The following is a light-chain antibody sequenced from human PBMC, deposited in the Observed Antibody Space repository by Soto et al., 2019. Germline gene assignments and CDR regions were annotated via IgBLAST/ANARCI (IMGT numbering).Light chain of an antibody. CDR2: KAS. J-gene: IGKJ1*01. Sequence: DIQMTQSPSTLSASVGDRVTITCRASQSISSWLAWYQQKAGKAPNLLIYKASRLESGVPSRFSGSGSETEFTLTISGLQPGDSATYYCQQYNSYSPTFGQGTKVDNK. V-gene: IGKV1-5*03. CDR3: QQYNSYSPT. CDR1: QSISSW.